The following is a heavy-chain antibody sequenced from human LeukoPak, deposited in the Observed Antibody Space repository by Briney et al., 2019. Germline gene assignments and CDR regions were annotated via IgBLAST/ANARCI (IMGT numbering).Heavy chain of an antibody. J-gene: IGHJ3*02. Sequence: GGSLRLSCAASGFTFSSYWMSWVRQAPGKGLEWVANIKQDGSEKYYVDFVKGRFTISRDNAKNSLYLQMNSLRAEDTAVYYCARVKYYYDSSGRKDGAFDIWGQGTMVTVSS. D-gene: IGHD3-22*01. CDR3: ARVKYYYDSSGRKDGAFDI. CDR1: GFTFSSYW. CDR2: IKQDGSEK. V-gene: IGHV3-7*04.